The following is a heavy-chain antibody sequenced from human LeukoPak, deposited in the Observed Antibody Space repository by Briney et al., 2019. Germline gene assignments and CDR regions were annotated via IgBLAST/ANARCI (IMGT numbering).Heavy chain of an antibody. CDR1: GGSISSGTYY. J-gene: IGHJ4*02. CDR2: VHNTGIT. Sequence: SQTLSLTCTVSGGSISSGTYYWTWIRQHPGKALEWIGYVHNTGITDYNPSLKNRVTISVATSENQFSLKLDSVTAADTAVYYCARQLAFCAGDCYSDYFDYWGRGTLVTVSS. V-gene: IGHV4-31*03. CDR3: ARQLAFCAGDCYSDYFDY. D-gene: IGHD2-21*02.